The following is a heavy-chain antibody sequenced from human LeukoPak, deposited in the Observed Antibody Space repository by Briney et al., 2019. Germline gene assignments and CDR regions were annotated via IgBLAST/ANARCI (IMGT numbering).Heavy chain of an antibody. CDR2: IYYSGST. V-gene: IGHV4-59*01. CDR1: GGSISSYY. Sequence: SETLSLTCTASGGSISSYYWSWIRQPPGKGLEWIWYIYYSGSTNYNPSLKSGVTISVDTSKNQFSLKLSSVTAADTAVYYCARGSNGYNYDFWGQGTLVTVSS. D-gene: IGHD5-24*01. J-gene: IGHJ4*02. CDR3: ARGSNGYNYDF.